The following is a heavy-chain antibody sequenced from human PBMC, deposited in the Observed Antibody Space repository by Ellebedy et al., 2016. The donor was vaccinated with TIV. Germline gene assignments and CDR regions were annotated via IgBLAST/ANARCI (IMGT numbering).Heavy chain of an antibody. J-gene: IGHJ4*02. CDR2: IRSKAYVGTA. D-gene: IGHD6-13*01. CDR3: SRDRGIAAGDY. V-gene: IGHV3-49*03. CDR1: GFTFRDYT. Sequence: GESLKISXTASGFTFRDYTMTWFRQAPGKGLEWIGFIRSKAYVGTAEYAASVKGRFTISRDDSKSIAYLQMNSLKTEDTAVYYCSRDRGIAAGDYWGQGTLVTVSS.